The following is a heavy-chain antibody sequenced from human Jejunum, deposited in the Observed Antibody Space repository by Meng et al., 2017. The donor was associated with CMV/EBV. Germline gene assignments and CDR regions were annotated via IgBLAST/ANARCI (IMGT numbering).Heavy chain of an antibody. D-gene: IGHD1-26*01. J-gene: IGHJ4*02. Sequence: QVQSVQSGPDVKKSGGSVRVSCKTSGYTFTDFGISWVRQAPGQGLEWMGWTSAYNTHTNYAQKFQDRFTMTTDTSTNTAYMELRNLRSDDTAIYYCARGTGAGNYWGPGTLVTVSS. CDR1: GYTFTDFG. CDR3: ARGTGAGNY. V-gene: IGHV1-18*01. CDR2: TSAYNTHT.